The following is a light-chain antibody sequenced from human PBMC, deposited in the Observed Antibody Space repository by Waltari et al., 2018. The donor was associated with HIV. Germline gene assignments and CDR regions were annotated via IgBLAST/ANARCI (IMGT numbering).Light chain of an antibody. Sequence: QSVLTQPPSVSGAPGQRVTISCTGSSSNIGAGYDVHWYQQLPGTAPKLLIYGNNNRPSGFPARFTGSKTGTSASLAITGHQAEDEADYYCQSYDSSLSGVVFGGGTKLTVL. CDR2: GNN. CDR3: QSYDSSLSGVV. V-gene: IGLV1-40*01. J-gene: IGLJ2*01. CDR1: SSNIGAGYD.